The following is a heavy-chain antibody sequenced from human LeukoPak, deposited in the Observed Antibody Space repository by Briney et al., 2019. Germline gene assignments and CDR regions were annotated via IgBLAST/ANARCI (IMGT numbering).Heavy chain of an antibody. CDR2: MNPNSGNT. CDR1: GYTFTSYD. J-gene: IGHJ6*03. V-gene: IGHV1-8*03. CDR3: ARMGESSGWYDYYYYYMDV. Sequence: ASVKVSCKASGYTFTSYDINWVRQATGQGLEWMGWMNPNSGNTGYAQKFQGRVTITRNTSISTAYMELSSLRSEDTAVYYCARMGESSGWYDYYYYYMDVWGKGTTVTVSS. D-gene: IGHD6-19*01.